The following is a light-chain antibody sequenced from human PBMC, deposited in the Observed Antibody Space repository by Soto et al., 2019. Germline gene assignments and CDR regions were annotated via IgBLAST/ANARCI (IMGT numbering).Light chain of an antibody. CDR3: LQYYKYPRT. V-gene: IGKV1-8*01. CDR2: AAS. J-gene: IGKJ1*01. CDR1: QGISSY. Sequence: AIRMTQSPSSLSASTGDRVTITCRASQGISSYLAWYQQKPGKAPKLLIYAASTLQSGVPSRFSGSGSGTDFTLTISCMQYEDFATYYCLQYYKYPRTFGQGTKVEIK.